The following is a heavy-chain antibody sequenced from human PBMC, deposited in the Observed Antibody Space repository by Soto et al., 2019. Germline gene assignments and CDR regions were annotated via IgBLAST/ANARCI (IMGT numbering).Heavy chain of an antibody. CDR3: ARGPYYDFCSVLYRGYYYYGMDV. Sequence: QLQLQESGSGLVKHSQTLSLTCAVSGGSISSGGYSWSWIRPPPGKGLEWIGYIYHSGSTYYNPSRKIRVTISLDRSNNQFSLKLSSVTAAHTAVYYCARGPYYDFCSVLYRGYYYYGMDVWCQGTTVTVSS. V-gene: IGHV4-30-2*01. J-gene: IGHJ6*02. CDR2: IYHSGST. CDR1: GGSISSGGYS. D-gene: IGHD3-3*01.